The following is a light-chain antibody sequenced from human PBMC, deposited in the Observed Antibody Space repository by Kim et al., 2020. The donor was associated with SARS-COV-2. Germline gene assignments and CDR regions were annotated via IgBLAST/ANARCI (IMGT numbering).Light chain of an antibody. V-gene: IGKV3-20*01. CDR2: AAS. CDR3: QQYGSSPR. CDR1: QSVSSSY. J-gene: IGKJ4*01. Sequence: LSPGERATLSCRASQSVSSSYLAWYQQRPGQAPRLLIYAASSRATGIPDRFSGSGSGTDFTLTISRLEPEDFAVYYCQQYGSSPRFGGGTKVDIK.